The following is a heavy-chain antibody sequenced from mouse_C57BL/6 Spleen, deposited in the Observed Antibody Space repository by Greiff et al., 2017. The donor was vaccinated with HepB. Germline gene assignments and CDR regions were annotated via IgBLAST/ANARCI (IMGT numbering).Heavy chain of an antibody. CDR1: GFSFNTYA. V-gene: IGHV10-1*01. CDR3: VRVRGGYAMDY. Sequence: DVHLVESGGGLVQPKGSLKLSCAASGFSFNTYAMNWVRQAPGKGLEWVARIRSKSNNYATYYADSVKDRFTISRDDSESMLYLQMNNLKTEDTAMYYCVRVRGGYAMDYWGQGTSVTVSS. J-gene: IGHJ4*01. CDR2: IRSKSNNYAT.